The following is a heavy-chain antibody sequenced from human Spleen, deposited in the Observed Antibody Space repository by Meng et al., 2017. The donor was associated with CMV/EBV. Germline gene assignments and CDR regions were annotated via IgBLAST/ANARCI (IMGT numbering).Heavy chain of an antibody. J-gene: IGHJ4*02. V-gene: IGHV4-34*01. Sequence: QVAQQRLAQGRLNPSEARSHTCGVCWGSSSGYYWTWIRQPPGKGLEWIGEINHSGSTNYNPSLKSRVTISVDTSKNQFSLKLSSVTAADTAVYYCARNLDYGDYVPATLAYWGQGTLVTVSS. CDR2: INHSGST. CDR3: ARNLDYGDYVPATLAY. D-gene: IGHD4-17*01. CDR1: WGSSSGYY.